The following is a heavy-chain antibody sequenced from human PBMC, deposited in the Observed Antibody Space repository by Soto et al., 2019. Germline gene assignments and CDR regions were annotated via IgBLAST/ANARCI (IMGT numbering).Heavy chain of an antibody. CDR2: IKQDGSEK. J-gene: IGHJ4*02. CDR3: ARSIYYDSSGYSPFDY. Sequence: PVGSLRLSCAASGFTFSSYWMSWVRQAPGKGLEWVANIKQDGSEKYYVDSVKGRFTISRDNAKNSLYLQMNSLRAEDTAVYYCARSIYYDSSGYSPFDYWGQGTLVTVSS. CDR1: GFTFSSYW. V-gene: IGHV3-7*03. D-gene: IGHD3-22*01.